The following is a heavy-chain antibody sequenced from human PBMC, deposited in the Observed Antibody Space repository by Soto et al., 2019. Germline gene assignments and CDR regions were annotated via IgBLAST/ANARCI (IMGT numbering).Heavy chain of an antibody. Sequence: GGSLRLSCAASGLTVSSNYMSWVRQAPGKGLEWVSVIYSGGSTYYADSVKGRFTISGDNSKNTLYLQMNSLRAEDTAVYYCARGVVVAANYYYYRDVWGKGTTVTVSS. CDR3: ARGVVVAANYYYYRDV. D-gene: IGHD2-15*01. V-gene: IGHV3-66*01. CDR2: IYSGGST. CDR1: GLTVSSNY. J-gene: IGHJ6*03.